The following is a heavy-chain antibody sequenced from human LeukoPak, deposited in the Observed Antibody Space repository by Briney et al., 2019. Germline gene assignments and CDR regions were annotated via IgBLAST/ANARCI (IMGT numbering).Heavy chain of an antibody. D-gene: IGHD3-3*01. CDR2: LYTGGST. V-gene: IGHV3-53*01. J-gene: IGHJ5*01. CDR1: GFTVSSNF. Sequence: GGSLRLSCAASGFTVSSNFMSWFRQAPGKGLEWVSVLYTGGSTHYADSVKGRFTISRDISRNTVYLQMNSLRAEDTAVYYCARGLRFLEWFDYWGQGTLVTVSS. CDR3: ARGLRFLEWFDY.